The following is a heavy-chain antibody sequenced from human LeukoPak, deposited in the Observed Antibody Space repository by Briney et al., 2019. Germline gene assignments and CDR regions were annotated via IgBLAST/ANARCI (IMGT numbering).Heavy chain of an antibody. Sequence: QPGGSLRLSCAASGFTFSSYGMHWVRQAPGKGLEWVAVISYDGSNKYYADSVKGRFTISRDNSKNTLYLQMNSLRAEDTAVYYCAKDFFFSLHCSSTSCYPEGYWGQGTLVTVSS. J-gene: IGHJ4*02. V-gene: IGHV3-30*18. CDR3: AKDFFFSLHCSSTSCYPEGY. D-gene: IGHD2-2*01. CDR1: GFTFSSYG. CDR2: ISYDGSNK.